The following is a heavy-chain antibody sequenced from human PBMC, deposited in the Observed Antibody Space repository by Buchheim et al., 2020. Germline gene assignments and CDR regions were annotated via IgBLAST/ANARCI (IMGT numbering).Heavy chain of an antibody. CDR3: ARGGAIVLMVYDYYGMDV. J-gene: IGHJ6*02. CDR2: IKQDGSEK. D-gene: IGHD2-8*01. Sequence: EVQLVESGGGLVQPGGSLRLSCAAPGFTFSSYWMSWVRQAPGKGLEWVANIKQDGSEKYYVDSVKGRFTISRDNAKNSLYLQMNSLRAEDTAVYYCARGGAIVLMVYDYYGMDVWGQGTT. CDR1: GFTFSSYW. V-gene: IGHV3-7*01.